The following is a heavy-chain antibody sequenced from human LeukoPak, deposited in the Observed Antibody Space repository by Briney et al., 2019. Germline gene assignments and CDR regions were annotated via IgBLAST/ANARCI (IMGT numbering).Heavy chain of an antibody. J-gene: IGHJ6*02. CDR2: MNPNSGGT. CDR1: GYTFIGYY. Sequence: ASVKVSCKASGYTFIGYYMHWVRQAPGPGLEWMGWMNPNSGGTNYAQKFQGRVTMTRDTSISTAYMELSRVRSDGTAVYYCAGSVVPGAKGHYYGMDVWGQGTTVTVSS. V-gene: IGHV1-2*02. CDR3: AGSVVPGAKGHYYGMDV. D-gene: IGHD2-2*01.